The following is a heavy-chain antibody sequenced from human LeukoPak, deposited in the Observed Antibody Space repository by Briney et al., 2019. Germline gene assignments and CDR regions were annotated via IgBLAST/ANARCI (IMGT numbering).Heavy chain of an antibody. J-gene: IGHJ4*02. D-gene: IGHD2-15*01. CDR3: ARFVGACSGGSCYSDY. Sequence: GESLKISCKGSGYSFPDYWIGWVRQMPGKGLEWMGIIYPDDSDTRYSPSFQGQVSISADKSISTAYLQWNSLKASDTAMYYCARFVGACSGGSCYSDYWGQGTLVTVSS. CDR2: IYPDDSDT. V-gene: IGHV5-51*01. CDR1: GYSFPDYW.